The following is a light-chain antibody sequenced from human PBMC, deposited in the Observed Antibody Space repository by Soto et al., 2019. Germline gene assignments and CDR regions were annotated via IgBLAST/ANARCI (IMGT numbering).Light chain of an antibody. Sequence: EIMMTQSPATVCVSPGERATISYRASQSIRTNVAWYQQKPGQALRLLIYDASTRATGLSSRFSGSGSGTEFTLTISSLQSEDVAIYYCQQYNDCPPLTFGGGTRLEI. CDR2: DAS. CDR3: QQYNDCPPLT. CDR1: QSIRTN. V-gene: IGKV3-15*01. J-gene: IGKJ4*01.